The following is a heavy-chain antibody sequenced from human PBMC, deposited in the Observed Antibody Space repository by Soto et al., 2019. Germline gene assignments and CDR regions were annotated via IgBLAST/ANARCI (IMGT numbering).Heavy chain of an antibody. CDR1: SGSLSGYY. CDR3: ARAPKVSGSAQTRPDF. Sequence: SETLSLTCSLYSGSLSGYYWSWIRQPPGKGLEWIGEISPSGTTNYSPSLKSRVSISVDTSKNQFSLNLTSLTATDTAVYYCARAPKVSGSAQTRPDFWGQGSLVTVSS. D-gene: IGHD6-6*01. J-gene: IGHJ4*02. V-gene: IGHV4-34*01. CDR2: ISPSGTT.